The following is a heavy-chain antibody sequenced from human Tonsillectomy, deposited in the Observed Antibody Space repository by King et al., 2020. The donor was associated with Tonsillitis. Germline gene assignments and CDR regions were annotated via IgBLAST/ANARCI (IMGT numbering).Heavy chain of an antibody. CDR2: VSHSGST. J-gene: IGHJ4*01. V-gene: IGHV4-34*01. CDR3: ARGKDDVWSGYPDYFDY. Sequence: VQLQQWGAGLLKPSETLSLTCAVYGGSFNDYYWSWIRQPPGKGLEWIGEVSHSGSTNYNPSLKSRVTISIDTSKNQFSLKLTSVTAADTAVYYCARGKDDVWSGYPDYFDYWGRGTLVTVSS. D-gene: IGHD3-3*01. CDR1: GGSFNDYY.